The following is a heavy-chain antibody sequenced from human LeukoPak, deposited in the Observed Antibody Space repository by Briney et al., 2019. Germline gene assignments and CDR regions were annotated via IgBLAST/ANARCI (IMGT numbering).Heavy chain of an antibody. CDR3: ARDLSHYCGGDCFTFDY. V-gene: IGHV1-2*02. CDR2: IDPSSGGT. D-gene: IGHD2-21*01. CDR1: GYTFTVYY. J-gene: IGHJ4*02. Sequence: ASVKVSCKASGYTFTVYYMHWERQAPGQGLQWMGWIDPSSGGTNYAQRFQGRVTMTRDTSISTAYMELSSLRSDDTAVYYCARDLSHYCGGDCFTFDYWGQGTLVTVSS.